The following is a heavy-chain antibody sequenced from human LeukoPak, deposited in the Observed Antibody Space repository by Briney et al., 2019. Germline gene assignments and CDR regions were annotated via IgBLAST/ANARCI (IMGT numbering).Heavy chain of an antibody. Sequence: QAGGSLRLSCAASGFTFSSYGMHWVRQAPGKGLEWVAVIWYDGSNKYYADSVKGRFTISRDNSKNTLYLQMNSLRAEDTAVYYCARGFYDYVWGSYRPRGYFDYWGQGTLVTVSS. CDR1: GFTFSSYG. CDR2: IWYDGSNK. J-gene: IGHJ4*02. D-gene: IGHD3-16*02. V-gene: IGHV3-33*01. CDR3: ARGFYDYVWGSYRPRGYFDY.